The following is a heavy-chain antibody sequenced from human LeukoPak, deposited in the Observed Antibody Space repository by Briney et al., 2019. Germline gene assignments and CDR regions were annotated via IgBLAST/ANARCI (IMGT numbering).Heavy chain of an antibody. CDR2: IRGSGDRT. CDR1: GFIFSSYA. D-gene: IGHD3-16*02. J-gene: IGHJ3*02. V-gene: IGHV3-23*01. Sequence: GGSLRLSCAASGFIFSSYAMNWVRQAPGKGLEWVSTIRGSGDRTYYADSVKGRFTISRDNSKNTVYLQMNSLRAEDTAVYYCAKPSLSYRLDAFDIWGQGTMVTVSS. CDR3: AKPSLSYRLDAFDI.